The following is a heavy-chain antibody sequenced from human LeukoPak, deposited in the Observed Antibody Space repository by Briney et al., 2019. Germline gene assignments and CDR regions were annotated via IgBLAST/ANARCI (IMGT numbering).Heavy chain of an antibody. V-gene: IGHV4-30-2*01. J-gene: IGHJ4*02. D-gene: IGHD6-6*01. CDR2: IYHSGST. CDR3: ARDGIKYSSSSGFDY. Sequence: PSETLSLTCAVSGGSISSGGYSWSWIRQPPGKGLEWIGYIYHSGSTYYNPSLKSRVTISVDTSKNQFSLKLSSVTAADTAVYYCARDGIKYSSSSGFDYWGQGTLVTVSS. CDR1: GGSISSGGYS.